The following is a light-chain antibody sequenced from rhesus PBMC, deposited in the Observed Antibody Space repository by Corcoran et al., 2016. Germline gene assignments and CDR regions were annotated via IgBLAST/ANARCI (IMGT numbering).Light chain of an antibody. CDR2: KAS. Sequence: DIQMTQSPSSLSASVGDTVTITCRASQSISSWLAWYQQKPGKAPKLLLYKASILQRGVPSRLSGNGSGTEFTLTSSGLQSGDFATYDCQQYSSSPLTFGGGTKVEIK. J-gene: IGKJ4*01. V-gene: IGKV1-22*01. CDR1: QSISSW. CDR3: QQYSSSPLT.